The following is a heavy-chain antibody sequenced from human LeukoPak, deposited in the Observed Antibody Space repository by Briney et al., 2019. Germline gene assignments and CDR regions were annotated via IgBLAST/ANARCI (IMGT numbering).Heavy chain of an antibody. CDR3: ARGIVVKPSANWFDP. Sequence: ASVKVSCKASGYTFTSYGISWVRQAPGQGLEWMGWISAYNGNTNYAQKLQGRVTITRDTSANTAYMELSSLRFEDTAVYYCARGIVVKPSANWFDPWGQGTPVTVSS. J-gene: IGHJ5*02. CDR2: ISAYNGNT. D-gene: IGHD2-2*01. CDR1: GYTFTSYG. V-gene: IGHV1-18*01.